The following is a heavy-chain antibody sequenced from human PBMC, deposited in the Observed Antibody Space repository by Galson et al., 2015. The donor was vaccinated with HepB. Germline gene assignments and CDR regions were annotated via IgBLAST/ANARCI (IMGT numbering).Heavy chain of an antibody. CDR2: IGAYNGNT. D-gene: IGHD6-19*01. V-gene: IGHV1-18*04. J-gene: IGHJ4*02. CDR1: GYTFTTYG. CDR3: ARDIYTSGWSSPTN. Sequence: SVKVSCKASGYTFTTYGISWVRQAPGQGLEWMGWIGAYNGNTNYAQKLQGRVTMTTDTSTSTAYMELRSQRSDDTAVYYCARDIYTSGWSSPTNWGQGTLVTVSS.